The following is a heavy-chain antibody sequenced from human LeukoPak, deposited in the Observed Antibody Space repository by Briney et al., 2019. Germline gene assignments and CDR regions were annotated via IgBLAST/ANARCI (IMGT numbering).Heavy chain of an antibody. CDR2: IYYSGST. Sequence: KPSETLSLTCTVSGGSISSSRYYWGWIPHPPRKGLEWIGSIYYSGSTYYNPSLKSRVTISVDTSKNQFSLKLSSVTAADTAVYYCARLQGSSWFDYWGQGTLVTVSS. J-gene: IGHJ4*02. CDR1: GGSISSSRYY. V-gene: IGHV4-39*01. D-gene: IGHD6-13*01. CDR3: ARLQGSSWFDY.